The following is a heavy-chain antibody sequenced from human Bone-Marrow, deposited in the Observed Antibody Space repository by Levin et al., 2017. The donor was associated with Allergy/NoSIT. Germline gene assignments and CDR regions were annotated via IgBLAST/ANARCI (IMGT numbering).Heavy chain of an antibody. CDR1: GFTFSDNW. J-gene: IGHJ4*02. CDR3: ARDEI. CDR2: ISRDGSET. Sequence: GESLKISCVGSGFTFSDNWMSWVRQAPGKGLEWVAYISRDGSETSYVDSVRGRFTISRDNAKNSLSLEMNNLRREDTAVYYCARDEIWGQGALVTVSS. V-gene: IGHV3-7*01.